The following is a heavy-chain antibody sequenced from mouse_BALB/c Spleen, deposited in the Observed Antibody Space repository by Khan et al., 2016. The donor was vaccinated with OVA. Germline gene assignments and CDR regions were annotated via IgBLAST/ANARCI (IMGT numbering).Heavy chain of an antibody. CDR2: IWGDGST. V-gene: IGHV2-6-7*01. Sequence: QVQLKESGPGLVAPSQSLSITCTVSGFSLTGYGVNWVRQPPGKGLEWLGMIWGDGSTDYNSGIKSRLSITKDNSKSQVFLRRNSLQTDDTARYYGARAYYANYREAMDYWGQGNSVTVSS. CDR1: GFSLTGYG. J-gene: IGHJ4*01. D-gene: IGHD2-10*01. CDR3: ARAYYANYREAMDY.